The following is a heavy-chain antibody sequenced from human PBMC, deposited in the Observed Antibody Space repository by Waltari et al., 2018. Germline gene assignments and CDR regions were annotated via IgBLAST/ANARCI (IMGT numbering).Heavy chain of an antibody. V-gene: IGHV4-34*01. CDR3: ARGWLQVAPPYYYYMDV. CDR1: GGSFSGYY. CDR2: INHNASP. Sequence: QVQLLQWGAGLLKPSETLSLTGAVYGGSFSGYYWRWLRQLPGKGLEWLGEINHNASPDYNPSLKSRATISIETSKNQFSLKLDSVTAADTGVYYCARGWLQVAPPYYYYMDVWDRGTAVTVSS. D-gene: IGHD6-19*01. J-gene: IGHJ6*03.